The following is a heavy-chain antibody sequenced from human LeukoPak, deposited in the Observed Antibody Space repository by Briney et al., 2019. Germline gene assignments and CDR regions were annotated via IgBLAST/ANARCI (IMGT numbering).Heavy chain of an antibody. CDR2: IKQDGSEK. Sequence: GGSLRLSCAASGFTFTRYWMSWVRQAPGKGLEWGANIKQDGSEKYYVDSVKGRFTISRDKAKNSLYLQMNSLRDEDTAVYYCASEHVAVPGENWGQGTLVTVSS. J-gene: IGHJ4*02. D-gene: IGHD6-19*01. CDR1: GFTFTRYW. CDR3: ASEHVAVPGEN. V-gene: IGHV3-7*01.